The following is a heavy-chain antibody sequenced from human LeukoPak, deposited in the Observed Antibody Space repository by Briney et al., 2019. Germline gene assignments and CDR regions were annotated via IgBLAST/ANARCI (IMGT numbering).Heavy chain of an antibody. J-gene: IGHJ4*02. V-gene: IGHV3-48*01. Sequence: GGSLRLSCVGSGFTFSRYNMNWVRQAPGKGLEWISYISSSSSSKYYADSVKGRFTISRDNAKNSLYLQMNSLRAEDTAISYCARDGPSYSSGWGRNFDYWGQGTLVTVSS. D-gene: IGHD6-19*01. CDR3: ARDGPSYSSGWGRNFDY. CDR1: GFTFSRYN. CDR2: ISSSSSSK.